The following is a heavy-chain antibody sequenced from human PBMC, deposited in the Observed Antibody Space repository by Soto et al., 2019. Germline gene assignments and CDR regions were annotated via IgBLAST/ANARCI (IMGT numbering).Heavy chain of an antibody. CDR3: ARAPSGNYYFDS. D-gene: IGHD1-26*01. CDR2: IYSDGNT. CDR1: GFTVNNNY. J-gene: IGHJ4*02. Sequence: EVQLVESGGGLIQPGGSLRLSCAASGFTVNNNYMAWVRQAPGKGLEWVSVIYSDGNTYLAGSVRGRFTISRDNSKNTLYLQMNTLRAEDTAVYYCARAPSGNYYFDSWGQGTLVTVSS. V-gene: IGHV3-53*01.